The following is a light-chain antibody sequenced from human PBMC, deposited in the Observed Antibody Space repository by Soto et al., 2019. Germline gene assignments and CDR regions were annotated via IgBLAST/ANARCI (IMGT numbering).Light chain of an antibody. Sequence: EIVMTQSPATLSVSPGDRATVSCRASESISTNLAWYQQRPGQAPRLLIYGASTRATGIPARFSGSGYAKNFTLTSGGLEFEVFAVYYGHKNNTRPPTIFGKGTQLEI. J-gene: IGKJ2*01. V-gene: IGKV3-15*01. CDR3: HKNNTRPPTI. CDR2: GAS. CDR1: ESISTN.